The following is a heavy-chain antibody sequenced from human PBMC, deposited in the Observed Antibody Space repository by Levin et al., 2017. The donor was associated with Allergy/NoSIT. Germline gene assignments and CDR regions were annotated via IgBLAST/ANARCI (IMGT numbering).Heavy chain of an antibody. CDR2: ISWNSGSI. CDR1: GFTFDEYA. J-gene: IGHJ2*01. V-gene: IGHV3-9*01. CDR3: AKDREMATEVSWYFDR. D-gene: IGHD5-24*01. Sequence: GGSLRLSCAASGFTFDEYAMHWVRQAPGKGLEWVSGISWNSGSIGYADSVKGRFTISRDNAKNSLYLQMNSLRAEDTALYYCAKDREMATEVSWYFDRWGRGTLVTVSS.